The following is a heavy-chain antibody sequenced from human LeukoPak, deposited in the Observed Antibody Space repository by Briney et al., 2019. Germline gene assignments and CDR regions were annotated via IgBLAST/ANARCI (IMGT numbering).Heavy chain of an antibody. CDR3: ARHAVPYDILTGYASTGMDV. CDR1: GGPFSDHY. V-gene: IGHV4-34*01. J-gene: IGHJ6*02. CDR2: INHSGST. Sequence: SETLSLTCAVYGGPFSDHYWSWIRQPPGKGLEWIGEINHSGSTSYNPSLKSRVTISIDTSKNQFSLKLSSVTAADTAVYYCARHAVPYDILTGYASTGMDVWGQGTTVTVSS. D-gene: IGHD3-9*01.